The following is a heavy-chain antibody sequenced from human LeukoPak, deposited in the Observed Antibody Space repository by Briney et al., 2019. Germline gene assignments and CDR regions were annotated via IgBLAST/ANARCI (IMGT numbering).Heavy chain of an antibody. CDR2: IRYDGSNK. V-gene: IGHV3-30*02. CDR3: AKTPTQEYYFDY. CDR1: GFTFSSYG. Sequence: GGSLRLSCAASGFTFSSYGMHWVRQVPGKGLEWVAFIRYDGSNKYYADSVKGRFTISRDNSKNTLYLQMNSLRAEDTAVYYCAKTPTQEYYFDYWGQGTLVTVSS. J-gene: IGHJ4*02.